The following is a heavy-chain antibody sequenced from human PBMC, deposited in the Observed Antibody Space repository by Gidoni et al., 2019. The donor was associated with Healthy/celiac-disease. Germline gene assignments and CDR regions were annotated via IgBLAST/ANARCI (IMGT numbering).Heavy chain of an antibody. CDR2: IIPILGIA. V-gene: IGHV1-69*04. J-gene: IGHJ6*02. D-gene: IGHD3-10*01. CDR1: GGTFSSYA. Sequence: QVQLVQSGAEVKKPGSSVKVSCKASGGTFSSYAISWVRQAPGQGLEWMGRIIPILGIANYAQKFQGRVTITADKSTSTAYMELSSLRSEDTAVYYCASQGVRGELSYYYYYGMDVWGQGTTVTVSS. CDR3: ASQGVRGELSYYYYYGMDV.